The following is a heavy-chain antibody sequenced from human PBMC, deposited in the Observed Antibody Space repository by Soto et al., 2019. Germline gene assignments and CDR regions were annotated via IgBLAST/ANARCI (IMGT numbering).Heavy chain of an antibody. CDR3: ARDMGAEQYYYYYGMDV. Sequence: SQTLSLTCAISGDSVSSNSSAWNCTRQSPSRGLEWPGRTYYRSKWYNDYAVSVKSRITINPDTSKNQFSLQLNSVTPEDTAVYYCARDMGAEQYYYYYGMDVWGQGTTVTVSS. CDR1: GDSVSSNSSA. J-gene: IGHJ6*02. D-gene: IGHD1-26*01. CDR2: TYYRSKWYN. V-gene: IGHV6-1*01.